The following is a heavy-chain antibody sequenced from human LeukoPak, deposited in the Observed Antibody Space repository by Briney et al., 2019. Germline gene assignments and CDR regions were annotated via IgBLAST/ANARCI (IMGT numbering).Heavy chain of an antibody. V-gene: IGHV1-69*04. CDR3: ARGRPYGSGSYSTY. CDR1: GGTFSSYA. D-gene: IGHD3-10*01. CDR2: IIPILGIA. Sequence: SVKVSCKASGGTFSSYAISWVRQAPGQGLEWMGRIIPILGIANYAQKFQGRVTITADKSTSTAYMELSSLRSEDTAVYYCARGRPYGSGSYSTYWGQGTPVTVSS. J-gene: IGHJ4*02.